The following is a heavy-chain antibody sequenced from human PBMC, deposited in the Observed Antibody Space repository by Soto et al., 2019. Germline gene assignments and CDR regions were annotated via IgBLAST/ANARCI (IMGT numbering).Heavy chain of an antibody. CDR3: AASCVACGGFNYYTMDV. CDR1: GGSISSGGYY. CDR2: IYYSGRT. Sequence: QVQLQESGPGLVKPSQTLSLTCTVSGGSISSGGYYWSWIRQHPGKGLEWIGNIYYSGRTYYNPSLTIRVTISVDTSKNQFTLKLSSVTAADTAVYYCAASCVACGGFNYYTMDVWGQGTTVTVSS. J-gene: IGHJ6*02. D-gene: IGHD5-12*01. V-gene: IGHV4-31*03.